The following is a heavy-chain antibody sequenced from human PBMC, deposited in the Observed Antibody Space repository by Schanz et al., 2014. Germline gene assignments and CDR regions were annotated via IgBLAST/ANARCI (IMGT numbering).Heavy chain of an antibody. CDR1: GFTFSSYA. J-gene: IGHJ5*02. V-gene: IGHV3-23*01. D-gene: IGHD3-9*01. CDR3: AKAADWPVTRFDP. Sequence: EVQLLESGGGLVQPGGSLRLSCAASGFTFSSYAMSWVLQAPGKGLEWVSAISGSGGSTYYADSVKGRFTISSDSSKNTLYLQMSSLRADDTAVYYCAKAADWPVTRFDPWGQGTLVTVSS. CDR2: ISGSGGST.